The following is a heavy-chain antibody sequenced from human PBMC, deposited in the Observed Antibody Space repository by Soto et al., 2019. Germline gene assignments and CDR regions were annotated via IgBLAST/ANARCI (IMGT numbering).Heavy chain of an antibody. CDR2: ISYDGSNK. CDR3: ARVSRVAIVPDGSSWYHYYYYGMDV. CDR1: GFTFSSYA. D-gene: IGHD6-13*01. V-gene: IGHV3-30-3*01. J-gene: IGHJ6*02. Sequence: GGSLRLSCAASGFTFSSYAMHWVRQAPGKGLEWVAVISYDGSNKYYADSVKGRFTISRDNSKNTLYLQMNSLRAEDTAVYYCARVSRVAIVPDGSSWYHYYYYGMDVWGQGTTVTVSS.